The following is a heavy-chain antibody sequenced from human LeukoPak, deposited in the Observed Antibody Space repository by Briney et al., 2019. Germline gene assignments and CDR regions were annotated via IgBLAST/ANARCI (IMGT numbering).Heavy chain of an antibody. J-gene: IGHJ6*03. Sequence: ASVKVSCKASGYTFTSYDINWVRQATGQGLEWMGWMNPNSGNTGYAQKFQGRVTITRNTSISTAYMELSSLGSEDTAVYYCARGSFTGDYDFWSGYLNYYYYYYMDVWGKGTTVTVSS. CDR1: GYTFTSYD. V-gene: IGHV1-8*03. CDR3: ARGSFTGDYDFWSGYLNYYYYYYMDV. D-gene: IGHD3-3*01. CDR2: MNPNSGNT.